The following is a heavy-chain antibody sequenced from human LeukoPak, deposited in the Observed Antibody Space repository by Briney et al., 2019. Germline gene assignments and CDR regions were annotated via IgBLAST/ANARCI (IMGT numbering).Heavy chain of an antibody. J-gene: IGHJ5*02. CDR3: ARFRLNYGSTSLNWFDP. CDR1: GGSISNYF. D-gene: IGHD2-2*01. CDR2: VYYNGNT. Sequence: SETLPLTCTVSGGSISNYFWSWIRQPPGKGLEWIGYVYYNGNTNYNPSLESRVTMSVDTSKNQFFLKLSSVTAADTAVYYCARFRLNYGSTSLNWFDPWGQGTLVTVSS. V-gene: IGHV4-59*12.